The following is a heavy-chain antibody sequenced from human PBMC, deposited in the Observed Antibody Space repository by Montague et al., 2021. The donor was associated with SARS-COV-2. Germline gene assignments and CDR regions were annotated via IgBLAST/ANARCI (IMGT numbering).Heavy chain of an antibody. CDR3: ARGRQHINMIVVVVTGGEYYFDF. Sequence: SETLSLTCAVYDGSFSGYSWTWIRQPPGKGLEWIGEINHRGSTNYNPSLKSRVTISVDTSKNQFSLKKTSVTAADTAVYYCARGRQHINMIVVVVTGGEYYFDFWGQGTLVAVSS. V-gene: IGHV4-34*01. J-gene: IGHJ4*02. CDR2: INHRGST. D-gene: IGHD3-22*01. CDR1: DGSFSGYS.